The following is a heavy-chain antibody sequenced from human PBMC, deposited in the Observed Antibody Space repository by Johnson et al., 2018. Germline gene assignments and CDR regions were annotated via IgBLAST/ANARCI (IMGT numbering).Heavy chain of an antibody. Sequence: VQLLESLQLACEASGFTFNHYAMTWVRQAPRKGLEWVAGISGSGGHTFYADSVKARFSISRDNSKNTIFLQLDSLRAEDTAMYYCAKWSAYYFDTSAAFDIWGHGTLVTVSS. CDR2: ISGSGGHT. CDR1: GFTFNHYA. CDR3: AKWSAYYFDTSAAFDI. D-gene: IGHD3-22*01. J-gene: IGHJ3*02. V-gene: IGHV3-23*01.